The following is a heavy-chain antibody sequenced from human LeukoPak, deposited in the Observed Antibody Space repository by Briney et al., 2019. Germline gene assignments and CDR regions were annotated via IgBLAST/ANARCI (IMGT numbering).Heavy chain of an antibody. D-gene: IGHD3-10*01. CDR2: IHGDGRGS. CDR3: ATGSGSYYDS. Sequence: PGGSLRLSCEASTFNFSSYWMHWVRQAPGKGLVWVSYIHGDGRGSNYADSVKGRLTISRDNAKNTLYLQMNSLRAEDTAVYYCATGSGSYYDSWGQGTLVTVSS. CDR1: TFNFSSYW. V-gene: IGHV3-74*01. J-gene: IGHJ4*02.